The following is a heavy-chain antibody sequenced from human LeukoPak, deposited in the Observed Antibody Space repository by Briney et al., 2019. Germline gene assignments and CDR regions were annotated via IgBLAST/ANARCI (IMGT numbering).Heavy chain of an antibody. V-gene: IGHV1-46*01. J-gene: IGHJ4*02. CDR2: INPSGGST. Sequence: ASVKVSCKASGDTFSSYYMHWVRQAPGQGLEWMGIINPSGGSTSYAQKFQGRVTMTRDMSTSTVYMELSSLRSEDTAVYYCARLRGDYYDSSGQYSLGFDYWGQGTLVTVSS. D-gene: IGHD3-22*01. CDR1: GDTFSSYY. CDR3: ARLRGDYYDSSGQYSLGFDY.